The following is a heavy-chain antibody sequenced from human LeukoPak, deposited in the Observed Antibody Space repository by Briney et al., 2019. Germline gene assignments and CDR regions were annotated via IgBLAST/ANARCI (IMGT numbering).Heavy chain of an antibody. D-gene: IGHD2/OR15-2a*01. J-gene: IGHJ4*02. Sequence: ASVKVSCNASGYTFTGYYMHWVRQAPGQGLEWMGWINPNSGGTNYAQKFQGRVTMTRDTSISTAYMELSRLRSDDTAVYYCASELSSPTAYFDYWGQGTLVTVSS. CDR1: GYTFTGYY. CDR2: INPNSGGT. V-gene: IGHV1-2*02. CDR3: ASELSSPTAYFDY.